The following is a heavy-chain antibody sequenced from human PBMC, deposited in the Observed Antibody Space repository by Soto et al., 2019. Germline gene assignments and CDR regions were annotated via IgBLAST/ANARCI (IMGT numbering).Heavy chain of an antibody. CDR2: IKSKADGGAR. D-gene: IGHD1-1*01. CDR3: VEGWNDF. Sequence: EVQLVESGGDLVKPGGSLRLSCVTSGFMFSSAWMSWVRQAPGKGLEWVGRIKSKADGGARDYAAPVIGRFSISRDDSKNTLYLQMNSLRAEDTAVYYCVEGWNDFWGQGTLVTVSS. CDR1: GFMFSSAW. J-gene: IGHJ4*02. V-gene: IGHV3-15*01.